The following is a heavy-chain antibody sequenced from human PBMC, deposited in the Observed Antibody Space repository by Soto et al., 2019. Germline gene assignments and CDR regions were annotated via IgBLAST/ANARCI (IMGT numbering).Heavy chain of an antibody. CDR1: GDSVSSNSAA. V-gene: IGHV6-1*01. CDR3: ARGKLLSEYYFDY. J-gene: IGHJ4*02. D-gene: IGHD2-2*01. CDR2: TYYRSKWDN. Sequence: SQTLSLTCAISGDSVSSNSAAWNWIRQSPSRGLEWLGRTYYRSKWDNDYAVFVKSRMTINADTSKNQFSLQLNSVTPEDTGVYYCARGKLLSEYYFDYWGQGILVTVSS.